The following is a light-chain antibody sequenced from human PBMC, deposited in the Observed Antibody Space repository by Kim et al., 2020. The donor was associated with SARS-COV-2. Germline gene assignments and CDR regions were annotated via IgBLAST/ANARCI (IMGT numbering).Light chain of an antibody. J-gene: IGKJ5*01. Sequence: DIVMTQSPLSLPVTPGEPASISCRSSQSLLHSNGYNYLDWYLQKPGQSPQLLIYLGSNRASWVPDRFSGSGAGTDFTLKISRVEAEDGGVYYGMQALQTPITFGQGTRLEIK. CDR1: QSLLHSNGYNY. V-gene: IGKV2-28*01. CDR3: MQALQTPIT. CDR2: LGS.